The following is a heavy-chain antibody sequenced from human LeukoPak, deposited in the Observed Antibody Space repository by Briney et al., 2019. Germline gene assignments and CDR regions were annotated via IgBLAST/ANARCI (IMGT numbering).Heavy chain of an antibody. CDR2: IIPIFGTA. V-gene: IGHV1-69*13. J-gene: IGHJ6*02. CDR3: ARDRGQWLVGAYGMDV. CDR1: GGTFSSYA. D-gene: IGHD6-19*01. Sequence: SVKVSCKASGGTFSSYAISWVRQAPGQGLEWMGGIIPIFGTANYAQKFQGRVTITADESTSTAYMELSSLRSEDTAVYYCARDRGQWLVGAYGMDVWGQGTTVTVSS.